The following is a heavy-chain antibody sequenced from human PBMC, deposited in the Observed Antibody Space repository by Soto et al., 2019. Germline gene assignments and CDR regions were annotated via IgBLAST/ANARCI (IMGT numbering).Heavy chain of an antibody. Sequence: SETLSLTCTVSNYSISSGYYWGWIRQSPGEGLEWIVSMYHSGTTYYNPSPKSRVTISIDTSKNQFSLKLTSVTSADTAVYFCARVAFGPIDYWGQGTLVTVSS. D-gene: IGHD3-16*01. CDR3: ARVAFGPIDY. V-gene: IGHV4-38-2*02. CDR2: MYHSGTT. J-gene: IGHJ4*02. CDR1: NYSISSGYY.